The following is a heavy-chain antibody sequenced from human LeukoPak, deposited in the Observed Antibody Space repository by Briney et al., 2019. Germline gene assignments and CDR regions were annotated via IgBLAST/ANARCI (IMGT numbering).Heavy chain of an antibody. D-gene: IGHD6-13*01. CDR2: ISGSGGST. Sequence: GGSLRLSCAVSGFTFSSYAMSWVRQAPGKGLEWVSAISGSGGSTYYADSVKGRFTISRDNSKNTLYLQMNSLRAEDTAVYYCASSSWYSEYFQHWGQGTLVTVSS. CDR1: GFTFSSYA. J-gene: IGHJ1*01. CDR3: ASSSWYSEYFQH. V-gene: IGHV3-23*01.